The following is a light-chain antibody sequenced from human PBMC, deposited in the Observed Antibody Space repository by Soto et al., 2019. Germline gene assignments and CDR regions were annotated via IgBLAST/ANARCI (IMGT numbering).Light chain of an antibody. CDR3: SSFTRSSTDV. CDR2: EVN. J-gene: IGLJ1*01. Sequence: QSVLTLPASVSGTPGQSITISCTGSSRDVGAYNFVSWYRQYPGKAPKVMIYEVNNRPSGVSNRFSGSKSGNTASLTISGLQAEDEADYYCSSFTRSSTDVFGSGTKVTVL. V-gene: IGLV2-14*01. CDR1: SRDVGAYNF.